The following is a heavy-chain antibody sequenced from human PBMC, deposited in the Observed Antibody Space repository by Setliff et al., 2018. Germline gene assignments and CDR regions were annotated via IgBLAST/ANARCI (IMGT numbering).Heavy chain of an antibody. V-gene: IGHV4-61*09. CDR1: GGSISSGNYY. J-gene: IGHJ4*02. D-gene: IGHD1-26*01. Sequence: SETLSLTCTVSGGSISSGNYYWSWIRQPAGKGLEWIGHIQTSGTTNYNPSLKSRVTISVDTSKNQFSLKLSAVTAADTAVYYCARLGATVKRGYFDFWGQGTLVTVSS. CDR3: ARLGATVKRGYFDF. CDR2: IQTSGTT.